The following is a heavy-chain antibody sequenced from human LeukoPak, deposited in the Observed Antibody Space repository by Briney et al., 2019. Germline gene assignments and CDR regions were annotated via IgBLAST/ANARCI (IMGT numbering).Heavy chain of an antibody. D-gene: IGHD1-26*01. CDR3: ARDRGSTEFDY. V-gene: IGHV3-23*01. J-gene: IGHJ4*02. Sequence: GGSLRLSCAASKFTFSTFSMSWVRQAPGKGLEWVSSISGSGGYTYYADSVKGRFTISRDNSKNTLYLQMNSLRAEDTAVYYCARDRGSTEFDYWGQGTLVTVSS. CDR1: KFTFSTFS. CDR2: ISGSGGYT.